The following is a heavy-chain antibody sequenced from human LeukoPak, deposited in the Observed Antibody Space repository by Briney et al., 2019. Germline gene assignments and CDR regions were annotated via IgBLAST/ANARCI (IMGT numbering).Heavy chain of an antibody. D-gene: IGHD6-19*01. V-gene: IGHV3-48*03. J-gene: IGHJ4*02. Sequence: GGSLRLSCAASGFTFSSYEMNWVRQAPGKGLEWVSYISSSGSTIYYADSVKGRFTISRDNAKNSLYLQMNSLRAEDTAVYYCARRGSKSGWLFDYWGQGTLVTVSS. CDR2: ISSSGSTI. CDR3: ARRGSKSGWLFDY. CDR1: GFTFSSYE.